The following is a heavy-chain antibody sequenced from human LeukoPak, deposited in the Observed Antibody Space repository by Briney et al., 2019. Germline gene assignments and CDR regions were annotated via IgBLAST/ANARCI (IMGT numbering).Heavy chain of an antibody. CDR1: GGSFSGYY. D-gene: IGHD3-10*01. CDR2: INHSGST. J-gene: IGHJ4*02. Sequence: SETLSLTCAVYGGSFSGYYWSWIRQPPGKGLEWIGEINHSGSTNYNPSLKSRVTISVDTSKNQFSLKLSSVTAADTAVYYCARSRLWFGESTLFDYWGQGTLVTVSS. V-gene: IGHV4-34*01. CDR3: ARSRLWFGESTLFDY.